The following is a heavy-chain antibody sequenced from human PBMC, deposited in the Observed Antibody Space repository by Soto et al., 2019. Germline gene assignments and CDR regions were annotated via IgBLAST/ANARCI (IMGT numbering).Heavy chain of an antibody. D-gene: IGHD3-16*01. CDR2: IYWDNDK. J-gene: IGHJ4*02. CDR3: ARALGSWGAYYFDP. V-gene: IGHV2-5*02. Sequence: QITLKESGPTLVRPTQTLTLTCTVSGFSLDTWGVGVGWIRQPPGKAPEWLALIYWDNDKRYSPSLKNRLTITNDTPKNQVVLTVTNMDPVDTVTYYCARALGSWGAYYFDPWGQGTLVTVSS. CDR1: GFSLDTWGVG.